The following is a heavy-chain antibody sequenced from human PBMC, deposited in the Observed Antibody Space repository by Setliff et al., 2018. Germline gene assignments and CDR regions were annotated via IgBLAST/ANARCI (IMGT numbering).Heavy chain of an antibody. CDR3: ARHPHYDSSGYRDY. Sequence: PSETLSLTCTVSGGSISSGSYYWSWIRQPAGKGLEWIGRIYTSGSTNYNPSPKSRVTISVDTSKNQFSLKLSSVTAADTAVYYCARHPHYDSSGYRDYWGQGTLVTVPQ. CDR2: IYTSGST. D-gene: IGHD3-22*01. J-gene: IGHJ4*02. CDR1: GGSISSGSYY. V-gene: IGHV4-61*02.